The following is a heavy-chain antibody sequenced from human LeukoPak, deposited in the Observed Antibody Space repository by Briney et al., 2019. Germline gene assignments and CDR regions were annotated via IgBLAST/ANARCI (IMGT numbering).Heavy chain of an antibody. D-gene: IGHD6-13*01. CDR3: ARYSTQLGYYYYGMDV. V-gene: IGHV4-59*01. J-gene: IGHJ6*02. CDR1: GGSISGYY. Sequence: SETLSLTCTVSGGSISGYYWSWIRQPPGKGLEWIGYIYYSGSTNYNPSLKSRVTISVDTSKNQFSLKLSSVTAADTAVYYCARYSTQLGYYYYGMDVWGQGTTVTVSS. CDR2: IYYSGST.